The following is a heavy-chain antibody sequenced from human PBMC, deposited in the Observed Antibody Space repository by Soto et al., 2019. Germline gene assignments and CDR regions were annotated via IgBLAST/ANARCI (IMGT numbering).Heavy chain of an antibody. CDR1: GFTFSRYA. CDR3: SKDLTPHCARHCPNDY. CDR2: ISGSGGTT. V-gene: IGHV3-23*01. Sequence: PGGSLRLSCAASGFTFSRYAMRWVRQAPGKGLQWVSVISGSGGTTYYADSVKGRFIISRDNSKATLSLKMNSLRAEDTAAYYCSKDLTPHCARHCPNDYWGQGSLVTVSS. J-gene: IGHJ4*02. D-gene: IGHD6-6*01.